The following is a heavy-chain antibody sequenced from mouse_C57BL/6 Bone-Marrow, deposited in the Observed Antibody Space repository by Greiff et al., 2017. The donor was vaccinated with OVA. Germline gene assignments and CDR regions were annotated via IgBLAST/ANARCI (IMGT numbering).Heavy chain of an antibody. CDR3: ATIRGAMDY. CDR1: GFTFSSYA. V-gene: IGHV5-4*01. J-gene: IGHJ4*01. CDR2: ISDGGSYT. Sequence: DVLLVASGGGLVKPGGSLKLSCAASGFTFSSYAMSWVRQTPEKRLEWVATISDGGSYTYYPDNVKGRFTISRDDAKNKQDLQMSHLKSEDTTMYYCATIRGAMDYWGQGTSVTVSS. D-gene: IGHD1-1*01.